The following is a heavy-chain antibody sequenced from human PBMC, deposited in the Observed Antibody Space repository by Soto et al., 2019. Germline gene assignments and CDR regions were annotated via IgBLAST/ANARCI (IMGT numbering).Heavy chain of an antibody. D-gene: IGHD6-6*01. J-gene: IGHJ6*02. V-gene: IGHV4-39*02. CDR1: GGCSGGRSYY. CDR3: ARGVVPDV. Sequence: SETLSLTXTVSGGCSGGRSYYWGWIRQTPGKGREWIGNIYHSARPHYNPSLNSRLTISVDTSKNHFSLKLTSVTPADMAVYYCARGVVPDVWGQGTTVTVSS. CDR2: IYHSARP.